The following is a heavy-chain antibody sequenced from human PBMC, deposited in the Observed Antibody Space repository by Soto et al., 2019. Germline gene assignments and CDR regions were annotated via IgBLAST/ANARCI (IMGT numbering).Heavy chain of an antibody. V-gene: IGHV1-2*04. D-gene: IGHD3-9*01. J-gene: IGHJ4*02. CDR1: GYNFTGYY. Sequence: ASVKVSCKASGYNFTGYYMHWVRQAPGQGLEWMGWINPNSGGTNYAQKFQGWVTMTRDTSISTAYMELSRLRVEDTATYYCAKGPNTYDILTGYYLWGQGTLVTVSS. CDR2: INPNSGGT. CDR3: AKGPNTYDILTGYYL.